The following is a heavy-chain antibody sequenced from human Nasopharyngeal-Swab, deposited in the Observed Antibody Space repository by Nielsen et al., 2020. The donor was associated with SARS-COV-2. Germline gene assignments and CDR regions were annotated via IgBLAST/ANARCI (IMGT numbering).Heavy chain of an antibody. V-gene: IGHV3-21*06. Sequence: GGSLRLSCATSGSTFTDYVMTWVRQAPAKGLEWVSWISSSVSYIYYADSVKGRFTISRDNAKNALYLQMSSLRAEDTAVYYCAGLPSAWGRRDFDYWDQGTLVTVSS. CDR3: AGLPSAWGRRDFDY. D-gene: IGHD6-19*01. CDR2: ISSSVSYI. J-gene: IGHJ4*02. CDR1: GSTFTDYV.